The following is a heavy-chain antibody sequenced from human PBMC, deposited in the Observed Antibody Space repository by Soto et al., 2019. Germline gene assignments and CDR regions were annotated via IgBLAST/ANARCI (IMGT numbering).Heavy chain of an antibody. CDR3: ARGRIPLWYPFDY. CDR2: IYYSGST. D-gene: IGHD5-18*01. Sequence: QVQLQESGPGLVKPSETLSLTCTVSGGSISSYYWSWIRQPPGKGLEWIGYIYYSGSTNYNPSLTCRFTMSVDTSNVPFALTLSSVTGADTAVYYCARGRIPLWYPFDYCGQGTLVTVSS. CDR1: GGSISSYY. J-gene: IGHJ4*02. V-gene: IGHV4-59*01.